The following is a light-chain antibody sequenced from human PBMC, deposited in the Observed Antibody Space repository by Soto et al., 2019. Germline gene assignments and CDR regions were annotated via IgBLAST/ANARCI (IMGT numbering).Light chain of an antibody. J-gene: IGLJ1*01. CDR2: DVT. CDR3: SSYTTSSSYV. CDR1: SSDVGGYIY. Sequence: HSVLTQPASLSRSPGQSITISCTGTSSDVGGYIYVSWYQQHPGKAPKLMIYDVTSRPSGVSYRFSGSKSGNTASLTISGLQAEDEADYYCSSYTTSSSYVFGTGTKVTVL. V-gene: IGLV2-14*01.